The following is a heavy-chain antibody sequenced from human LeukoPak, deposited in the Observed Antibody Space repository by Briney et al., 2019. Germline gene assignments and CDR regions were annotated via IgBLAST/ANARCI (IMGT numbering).Heavy chain of an antibody. CDR3: ARGLKPYCTNGVCYTGDF. D-gene: IGHD2-8*01. J-gene: IGHJ4*02. V-gene: IGHV4-34*01. CDR1: GGSFSDYY. CDR2: MDPSGRT. Sequence: PSETLSLTCAVYGGSFSDYYWSWIRQPPGKGLEWIGEMDPSGRTTYNPSLKSRVSMSLDTSKNQFSLKLSSVTAADTAVYYCARGLKPYCTNGVCYTGDFWGQGTLVTVSP.